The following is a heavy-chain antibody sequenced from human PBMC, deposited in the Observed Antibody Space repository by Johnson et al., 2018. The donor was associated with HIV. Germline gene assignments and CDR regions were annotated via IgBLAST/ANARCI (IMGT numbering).Heavy chain of an antibody. J-gene: IGHJ3*02. CDR1: GFTFSSYD. CDR2: IGTAGDT. V-gene: IGHV3-13*01. Sequence: VQLVEPGGGLVQPGGSLRLSCAASGFTFSSYDTHWVRQATGKGLEWVSAIGTAGDTYYTGSVKGRIAISRENAKKSLYLQMNSLRAGDTAVYYCARVGGYRAFDIWGQGTMVTVSS. D-gene: IGHD5-18*01. CDR3: ARVGGYRAFDI.